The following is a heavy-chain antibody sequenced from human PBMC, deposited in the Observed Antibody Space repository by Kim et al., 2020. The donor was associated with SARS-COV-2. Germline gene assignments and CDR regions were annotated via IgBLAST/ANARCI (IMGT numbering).Heavy chain of an antibody. J-gene: IGHJ4*02. D-gene: IGHD4-17*01. Sequence: GGSLRLSCAASGFNFSSYGMHWVRQAPGKGLEWVAVISYDGSNKYYADSVKGRFTISRDNSKNTLYLQMNSLRAEDTAVYYCAKDTRDPLLYGDYIHWGQGTLVTVSS. CDR1: GFNFSSYG. CDR2: ISYDGSNK. V-gene: IGHV3-30*18. CDR3: AKDTRDPLLYGDYIH.